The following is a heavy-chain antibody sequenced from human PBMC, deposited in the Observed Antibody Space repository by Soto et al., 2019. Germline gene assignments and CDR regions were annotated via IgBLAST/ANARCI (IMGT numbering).Heavy chain of an antibody. J-gene: IGHJ4*02. CDR2: IIPIFGTT. D-gene: IGHD3-10*01. CDR1: GGTFSSYA. Sequence: QVQLVQSGAEVKKPGSSVKVSCKAFGGTFSSYAISWVRQAPGQGPEWMGGIIPIFGTTNYAQKFQGRVRITADESTRPADMGLSSLSSEDTAVYYCARGYYGSGSYLGGFDYWGQGTLVTVSS. V-gene: IGHV1-69*01. CDR3: ARGYYGSGSYLGGFDY.